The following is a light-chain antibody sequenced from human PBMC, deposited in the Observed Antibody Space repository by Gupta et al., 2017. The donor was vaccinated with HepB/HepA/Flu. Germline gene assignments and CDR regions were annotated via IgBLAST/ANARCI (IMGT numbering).Light chain of an antibody. CDR3: QRSDSFPFT. Sequence: DIQMTQSPSSLSASVGDRVTITCRASQSIRNYLNWYQQKPGKAPKLLIYTASSLQSGVPTRFSGSGSGTDFTLTISSLQPEDFASYFCQRSDSFPFTFGQGTKLEIK. V-gene: IGKV1-39*01. J-gene: IGKJ2*01. CDR2: TAS. CDR1: QSIRNY.